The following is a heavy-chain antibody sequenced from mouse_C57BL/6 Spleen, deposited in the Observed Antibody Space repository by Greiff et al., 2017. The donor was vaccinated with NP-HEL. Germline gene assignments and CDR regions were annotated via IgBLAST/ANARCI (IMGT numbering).Heavy chain of an antibody. CDR2: IYPGVGDT. CDR3: ASGDLLPAY. V-gene: IGHV1-80*01. Sequence: LPHSGAFLFTPGASVQLSCKSSVSPFPTSCFTWLNQSPVQGLSWIGQIYPGVGDTNYNGKFKGKATLTADQSSSTAYMQRSSLTSEDSAVYFCASGDLLPAYWGQGTLVTVSA. D-gene: IGHD2-1*01. J-gene: IGHJ3*01. CDR1: VSPFPTSC.